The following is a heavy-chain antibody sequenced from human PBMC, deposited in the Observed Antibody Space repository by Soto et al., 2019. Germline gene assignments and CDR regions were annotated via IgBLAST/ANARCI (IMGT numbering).Heavy chain of an antibody. J-gene: IGHJ4*02. V-gene: IGHV4-59*01. Sequence: SETLSLTCTVSGGSISSYYWSWIRQPPGKGLEWIGYIYYSGSTNYNPSLKSRVTISVDASKNQFSLKLSSVTAADTAVYYCARGNWNSFDYWGQGTLVTVSS. CDR1: GGSISSYY. CDR2: IYYSGST. CDR3: ARGNWNSFDY. D-gene: IGHD1-1*01.